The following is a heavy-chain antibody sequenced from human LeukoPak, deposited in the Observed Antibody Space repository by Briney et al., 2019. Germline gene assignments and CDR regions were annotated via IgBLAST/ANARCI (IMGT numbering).Heavy chain of an antibody. Sequence: PSETLSLTCTVSGGSISSYYWSWIRKPPGRGLEYIGFIYYSGSTKYNPSLKSRVTISVDTSKYQFYLKLNSVTAADTAVYYCARRSESGYSFDNWGQGTLVTVSS. CDR2: IYYSGST. D-gene: IGHD5-12*01. CDR3: ARRSESGYSFDN. V-gene: IGHV4-59*01. CDR1: GGSISSYY. J-gene: IGHJ4*02.